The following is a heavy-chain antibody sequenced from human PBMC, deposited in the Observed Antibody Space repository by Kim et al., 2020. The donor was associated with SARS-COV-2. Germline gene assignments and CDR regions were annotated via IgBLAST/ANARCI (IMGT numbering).Heavy chain of an antibody. Sequence: GGSLRLSCAASGFTFSDYYMSWIRQAPGKGLEWISDISYSGSTIYYADSVKGRFTISRDNANNLVYLQMSGLKAEDTAFYYCATLGSCGSSSCLGGAFSVWGQETLDTVSS. CDR1: GFTFSDYY. CDR3: ATLGSCGSSSCLGGAFSV. CDR2: ISYSGSTI. D-gene: IGHD2-2*01. J-gene: IGHJ3*01. V-gene: IGHV3-11*04.